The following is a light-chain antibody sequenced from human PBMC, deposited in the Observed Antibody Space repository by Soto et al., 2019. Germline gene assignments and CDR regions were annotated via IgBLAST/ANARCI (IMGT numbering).Light chain of an antibody. CDR3: QQANSFPLT. CDR1: QDISSW. J-gene: IGKJ4*01. CDR2: AAS. Sequence: DIQMTQSPSSVSASVGDRVTITCRASQDISSWLAWYQQKPGKAPKLLIYAASSLQSGVPSTFXGSGSGTXXXLXXSSLQPEDFATYXXQQANSFPLTFGGGTKVEIK. V-gene: IGKV1-12*01.